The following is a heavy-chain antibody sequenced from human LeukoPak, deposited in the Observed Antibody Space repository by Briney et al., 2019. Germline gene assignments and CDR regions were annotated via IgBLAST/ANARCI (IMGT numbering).Heavy chain of an antibody. J-gene: IGHJ4*02. CDR3: ARDLGGSYFYFDY. D-gene: IGHD1-26*01. Sequence: GGSLRLSCAASGFTFSSYGMHWVRQAPGKGLEWVAVIWYDGSNKYYADSVKGRFTISRDNSKNTLYLQMNSLRAEDTAVYYRARDLGGSYFYFDYWGQGTLVTVSS. CDR2: IWYDGSNK. CDR1: GFTFSSYG. V-gene: IGHV3-33*01.